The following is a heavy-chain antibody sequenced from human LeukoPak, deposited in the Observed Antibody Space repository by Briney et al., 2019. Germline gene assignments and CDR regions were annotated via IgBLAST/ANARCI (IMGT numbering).Heavy chain of an antibody. D-gene: IGHD1-26*01. V-gene: IGHV4-34*01. Sequence: SETLSLTCAVSGASVSSYYWSWIRQPPGKGLEWIGEINHSGSTNYNPSLKSRVTISVDTSKNQFSLKLSSVTAADTAVYYCARDGGSYFFDYWGQGTLVTVSS. CDR1: GASVSSYY. J-gene: IGHJ4*02. CDR3: ARDGGSYFFDY. CDR2: INHSGST.